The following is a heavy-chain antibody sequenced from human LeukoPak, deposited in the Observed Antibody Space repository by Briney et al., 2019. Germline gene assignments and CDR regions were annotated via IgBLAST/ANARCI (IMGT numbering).Heavy chain of an antibody. CDR2: IYYSGST. J-gene: IGHJ6*02. CDR3: ARDVGSYYGMDV. Sequence: SETLSLTCTVSGVSISSYYWTWIRQPPGEGLEWIGYIYYSGSTNYNPSLKSRVTISVDTSKNQFSLKLSSVTAADTAVYYCARDVGSYYGMDVWGQGTTVTVSS. CDR1: GVSISSYY. V-gene: IGHV4-59*01. D-gene: IGHD3-10*01.